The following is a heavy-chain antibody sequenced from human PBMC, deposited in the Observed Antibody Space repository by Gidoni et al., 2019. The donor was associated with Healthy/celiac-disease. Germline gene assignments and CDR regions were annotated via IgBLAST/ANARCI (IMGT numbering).Heavy chain of an antibody. CDR3: ARDKGGYDFWSGPNWFDP. CDR2: IYHSGST. J-gene: IGHJ5*02. D-gene: IGHD3-3*01. Sequence: QVQLQESGPGLVKPSETLSLTCTVSGYSISSGSYWGWIRQPPGKGLEWIGSIYHSGSTYYNPSLKSRVTISVDTSKNQFSLKLSSVTAADTAVYYCARDKGGYDFWSGPNWFDPWGQGTLVTVSS. CDR1: GYSISSGSY. V-gene: IGHV4-38-2*02.